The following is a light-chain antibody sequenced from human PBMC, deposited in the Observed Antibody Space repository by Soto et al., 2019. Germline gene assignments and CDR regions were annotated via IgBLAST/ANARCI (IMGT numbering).Light chain of an antibody. CDR3: QQRYSWPPMYT. J-gene: IGKJ2*01. CDR1: QSVTNS. CDR2: DAS. V-gene: IGKV3-11*01. Sequence: VLTQSPATLSLSPGERATLSCRASQSVTNSLVWYQQRPGQAPRLLIYDASKRATGIPARFRGSGSGTDFTLTISSLEPEDFALYYCQQRYSWPPMYTFGQGTKLEIK.